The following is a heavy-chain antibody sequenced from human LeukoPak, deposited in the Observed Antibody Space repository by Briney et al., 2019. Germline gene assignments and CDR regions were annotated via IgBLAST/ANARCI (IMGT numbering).Heavy chain of an antibody. CDR2: INRDGGEK. V-gene: IGHV3-7*01. CDR1: GFTLSNYW. CDR3: TRNEI. Sequence: GGSLRLSCAASGFTLSNYWMGWVRQVPRKGLEWVASINRDGGEKHYVDSVEGRFTISRDNAKNSLDLQMNSLKAEDTAVYFCTRNEIWGQGTLVTVSS. J-gene: IGHJ4*02.